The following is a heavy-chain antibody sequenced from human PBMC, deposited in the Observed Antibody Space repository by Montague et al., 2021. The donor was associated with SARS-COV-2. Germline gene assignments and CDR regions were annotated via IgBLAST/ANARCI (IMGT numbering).Heavy chain of an antibody. Sequence: SETLSLTCTVSGGSITGYYWSWLRRSPGKGLEWIAYIYDGGAVNYNPSLGSRVTISTDTSKNQLSLKVNSVTAADTAVYYCAGGYGSGGYPSWGQGTLVTVSS. CDR3: AGGYGSGGYPS. CDR2: IYDGGAV. D-gene: IGHD3-10*01. J-gene: IGHJ4*02. CDR1: GGSITGYY. V-gene: IGHV4-59*01.